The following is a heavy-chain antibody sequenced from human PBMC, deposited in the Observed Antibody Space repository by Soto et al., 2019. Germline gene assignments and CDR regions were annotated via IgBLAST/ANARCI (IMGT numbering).Heavy chain of an antibody. CDR3: ASRYSYGYWWYFDL. CDR1: GYSFTSYW. CDR2: IDPSDSYT. D-gene: IGHD5-18*01. Sequence: PGESLKIACKGSGYSFTSYWISWVRQMPGKGLEWMGRIDPSDSYTNYSPSFQGHVTISADKSISTAYLQWSSLKASDTAMYYCASRYSYGYWWYFDLWGRGTLVTVSS. J-gene: IGHJ2*01. V-gene: IGHV5-10-1*01.